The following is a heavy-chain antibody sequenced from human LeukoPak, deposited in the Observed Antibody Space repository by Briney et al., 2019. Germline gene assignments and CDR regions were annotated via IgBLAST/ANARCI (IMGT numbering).Heavy chain of an antibody. CDR1: GGTFSSYA. Sequence: SVKVSCKASGGTFSSYAISWVRQAPGQGLEWMGGIIPIFGTANYAQKFQGRVTITADESTSTAYMELSSLRSEDTAVYYCAREGRSRLFGESENWFDPWGQGTLVTVSS. CDR2: IIPIFGTA. D-gene: IGHD3-10*01. V-gene: IGHV1-69*13. J-gene: IGHJ5*02. CDR3: AREGRSRLFGESENWFDP.